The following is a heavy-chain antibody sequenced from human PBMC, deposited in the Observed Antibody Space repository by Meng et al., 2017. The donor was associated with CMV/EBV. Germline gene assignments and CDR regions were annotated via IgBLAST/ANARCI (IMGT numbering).Heavy chain of an antibody. D-gene: IGHD2-2*01. J-gene: IGHJ4*02. CDR1: GFTFTTYS. CDR2: ISSSSSTI. CDR3: ARGYCSSTSCAHDY. Sequence: GESLKISCAASGFTFTTYSMNWVRQAPGKGLEWVSFISSSSSTIYYADSVKGRFTISRDNAKNSLYLQMNSLRAEDTAVYYCARGYCSSTSCAHDYWGQGTLVIVSS. V-gene: IGHV3-48*04.